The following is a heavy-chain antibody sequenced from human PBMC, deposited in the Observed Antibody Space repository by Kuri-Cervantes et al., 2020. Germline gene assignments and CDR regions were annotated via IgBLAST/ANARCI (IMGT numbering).Heavy chain of an antibody. V-gene: IGHV3-30*02. CDR1: GFTFSNYG. D-gene: IGHD6-13*01. CDR3: ARVRPVMQQLVSNWFDP. J-gene: IGHJ5*02. Sequence: GGSLRLSCAASGFTFSNYGMYWVRQAPGKGLEWVAFVRYDGSNKYYADSVKGRFTISRDNAKNSLYLQMNSLRAEDTAVYYCARVRPVMQQLVSNWFDPWGQGTLVTVSS. CDR2: VRYDGSNK.